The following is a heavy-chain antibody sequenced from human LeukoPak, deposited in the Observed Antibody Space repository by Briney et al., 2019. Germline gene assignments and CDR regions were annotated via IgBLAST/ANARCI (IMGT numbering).Heavy chain of an antibody. Sequence: SETLFLTCTVSGGSISSSSYYWGWIRQPPGKGLEWIGSIYYSGSTYYNPSLKSRVTISVDTSKNQFSLKLSSVTAADTAVYYCARFSVAGTGNFDYWGQGTLVTVSS. V-gene: IGHV4-39*07. J-gene: IGHJ4*02. CDR3: ARFSVAGTGNFDY. CDR2: IYYSGST. CDR1: GGSISSSSYY. D-gene: IGHD6-19*01.